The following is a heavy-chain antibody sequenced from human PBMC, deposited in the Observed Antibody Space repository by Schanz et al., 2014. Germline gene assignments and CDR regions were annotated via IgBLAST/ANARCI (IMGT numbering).Heavy chain of an antibody. Sequence: VQLVESGGYLVQPGGSLRLSCAASGFTFSSYAMHWVRQAPGKGLEWVALISNDGSIKYYADSVEGRFTISRDNSRNTLYLQMNSLRTEDTAVYYCASPSGYSDYGKYFDFWGQGTLVTVSS. CDR2: ISNDGSIK. J-gene: IGHJ4*02. D-gene: IGHD5-12*01. CDR3: ASPSGYSDYGKYFDF. CDR1: GFTFSSYA. V-gene: IGHV3-30-3*01.